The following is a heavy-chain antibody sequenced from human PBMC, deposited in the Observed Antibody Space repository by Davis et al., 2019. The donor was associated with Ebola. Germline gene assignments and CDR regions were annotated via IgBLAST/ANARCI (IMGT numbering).Heavy chain of an antibody. CDR3: TSRAAAGWEDY. Sequence: GGSLRLSCAASGFTFSSYSMNWVRQAPGKGLEWVSSISSSSSYIYYADSVKGRYTISRDNAKNSLYLQMNSLKTEDTAVYYCTSRAAAGWEDYWGQGTLVTVSS. CDR1: GFTFSSYS. CDR2: ISSSSSYI. J-gene: IGHJ4*02. D-gene: IGHD6-13*01. V-gene: IGHV3-21*04.